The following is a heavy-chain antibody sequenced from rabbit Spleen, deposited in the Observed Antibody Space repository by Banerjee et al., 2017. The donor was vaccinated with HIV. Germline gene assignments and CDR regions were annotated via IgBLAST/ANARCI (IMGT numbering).Heavy chain of an antibody. CDR1: GFSFSSGFW. J-gene: IGHJ4*01. D-gene: IGHD1-1*01. V-gene: IGHV1S40*01. CDR3: ARDLVAVIGWNFNL. CDR2: IGVRSGST. Sequence: QSLEESGGDLVKPGASLTLTCTASGFSFSSGFWIFWVRQAPGKGLEWIGCIGVRSGSTYYATWAKGRFTMSRTSSTTVTLQMTSLTAADTATYFCARDLVAVIGWNFNLWGPGTLVTVS.